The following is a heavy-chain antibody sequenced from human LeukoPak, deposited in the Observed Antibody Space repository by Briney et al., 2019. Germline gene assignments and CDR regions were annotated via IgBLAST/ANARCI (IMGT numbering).Heavy chain of an antibody. CDR2: ISYDGSKK. CDR3: SQGLLS. J-gene: IGHJ5*02. CDR1: GFIFSISD. V-gene: IGHV3-30*02. Sequence: PGGSLRLSCAASGFIFSISDMHWVRQAPGKGLQWVAFISYDGSKKHCADSVQGRCTISRDNSKNTLSLQLNSLRLDDTAVFYCSQGLLSWGQGTLLTVAA.